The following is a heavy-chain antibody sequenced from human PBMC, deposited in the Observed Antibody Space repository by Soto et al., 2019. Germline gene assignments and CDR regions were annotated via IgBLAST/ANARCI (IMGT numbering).Heavy chain of an antibody. Sequence: GESLKISCKGSGYSFTSYWIGWVRQMPGKGLEWMGIIYPGDSDTRYSPSFQGQVTISADKSISTAYLQWSSLKASDTAMYYCASPADYYDSSGQDAFDIWGQGXMVTVSS. D-gene: IGHD3-22*01. CDR1: GYSFTSYW. CDR2: IYPGDSDT. CDR3: ASPADYYDSSGQDAFDI. J-gene: IGHJ3*02. V-gene: IGHV5-51*01.